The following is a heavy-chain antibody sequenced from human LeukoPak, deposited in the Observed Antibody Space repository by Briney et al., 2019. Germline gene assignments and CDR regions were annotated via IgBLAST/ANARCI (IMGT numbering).Heavy chain of an antibody. Sequence: ASVRVSCKASGYTFTAYYMHWVRQAPGQGLEWMGWINPNSGGTNYAQTFQGRVSMTRDTSISAAYVELYRLRSDDTAVFYCARASAAWWELPGYWGQGTLVTVSS. J-gene: IGHJ4*02. CDR1: GYTFTAYY. CDR3: ARASAAWWELPGY. CDR2: INPNSGGT. V-gene: IGHV1-2*02. D-gene: IGHD1-26*01.